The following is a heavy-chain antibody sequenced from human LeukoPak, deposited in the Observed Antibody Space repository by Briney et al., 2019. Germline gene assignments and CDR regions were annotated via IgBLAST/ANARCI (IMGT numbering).Heavy chain of an antibody. CDR1: TFTLSSYT. J-gene: IGHJ3*02. CDR2: ISSSSTYI. D-gene: IGHD4/OR15-4a*01. CDR3: ARVRFAGPQAFDI. Sequence: GGSLRLSCAASTFTLSSYTMNWVRQAPGKGLEWVSSISSSSTYINYADSVKGRFTISRDNAKNSMALQMNSLRAEDTAVYYCARVRFAGPQAFDIWGQGTMVTVAS. V-gene: IGHV3-21*01.